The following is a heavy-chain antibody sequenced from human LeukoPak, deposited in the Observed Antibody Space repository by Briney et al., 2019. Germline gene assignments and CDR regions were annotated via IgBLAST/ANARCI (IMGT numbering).Heavy chain of an antibody. D-gene: IGHD4-17*01. CDR1: GVSISSYY. CDR2: IYTSGST. V-gene: IGHV4-4*07. CDR3: ALATVTTPASPLDY. J-gene: IGHJ4*02. Sequence: SETLSLTCTVSGVSISSYYWSWLRQPAGKGLEWIGRIYTSGSTNYNPSLKSRVTMSVDTSKNQFSLKLSSVTAADTAVYYCALATVTTPASPLDYWGQGTLVTVSS.